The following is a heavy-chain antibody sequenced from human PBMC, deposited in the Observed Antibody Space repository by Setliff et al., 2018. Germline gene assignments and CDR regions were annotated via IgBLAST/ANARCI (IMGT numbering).Heavy chain of an antibody. CDR3: ARVYAYSYGFDY. J-gene: IGHJ4*02. CDR2: IGESGNNI. V-gene: IGHV3-11*04. D-gene: IGHD3-16*01. Sequence: PGGSLRLSCAASGFTFSGYYRQWVRQAPGKGLEWVSDIGESGNNIHYAHSVKGRFTISRDNSKNSLYLKMNSLRVEDTALYYCARVYAYSYGFDYWGQGTPVTVSS. CDR1: GFTFSGYY.